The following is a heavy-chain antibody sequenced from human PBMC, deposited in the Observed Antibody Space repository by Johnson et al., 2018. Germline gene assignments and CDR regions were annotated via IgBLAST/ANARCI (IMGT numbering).Heavy chain of an antibody. CDR3: ARALLPVGAFDS. J-gene: IGHJ3*02. CDR2: ISGSGGST. CDR1: GFTFSSYA. Sequence: VQLVQSGGGLVKPGGSLRLSCAASGFTFSSYAMSWVRQAPGKGLEWVSPISGSGGSTYYADSVKGRFPISRDNSKNRLYLQMNSLRAGDTAVYYCARALLPVGAFDSWGQGTMVTVSS. D-gene: IGHD2-15*01. V-gene: IGHV3-23*04.